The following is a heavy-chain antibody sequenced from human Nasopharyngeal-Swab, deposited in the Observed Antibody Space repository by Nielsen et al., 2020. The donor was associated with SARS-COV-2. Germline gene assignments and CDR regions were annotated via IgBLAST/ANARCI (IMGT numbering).Heavy chain of an antibody. CDR2: ISSSSSYI. CDR3: ARDHPHTAIDY. V-gene: IGHV3-21*01. Sequence: WIRQPPGKGLEWVSSISSSSSYIYYADSVKGRFTISRDNAKSSLYLQMNSLRAEDTAVYYCARDHPHTAIDYWGQGTLVTVSS. J-gene: IGHJ4*02. D-gene: IGHD5-18*01.